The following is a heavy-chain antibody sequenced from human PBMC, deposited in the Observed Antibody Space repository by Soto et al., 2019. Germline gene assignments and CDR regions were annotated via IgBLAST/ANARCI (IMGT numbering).Heavy chain of an antibody. CDR3: ARRVFDSSGYYLTGNWIDP. D-gene: IGHD3-22*01. Sequence: SGPTLVNPTETLTLTCTVSGFSLSNGRMGVSWIRQPPGKALEWLAHISSNDEKTYSTPLKSRLTISKDTSKSQVVLTMTNMDPVDTATYYCARRVFDSSGYYLTGNWIDPWGQGTQVTVSS. J-gene: IGHJ5*02. CDR1: GFSLSNGRMG. V-gene: IGHV2-26*01. CDR2: ISSNDEK.